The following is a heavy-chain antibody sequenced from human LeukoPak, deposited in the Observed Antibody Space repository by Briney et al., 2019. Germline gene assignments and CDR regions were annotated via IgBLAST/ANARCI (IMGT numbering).Heavy chain of an antibody. D-gene: IGHD3-10*01. CDR2: IRYDGSNK. V-gene: IGHV3-30*02. Sequence: GGSLRLSCAASGFTFSSYGMHWVRQAPGKGLEWVAFIRYDGSNKYYADSVKGRFTISRDNSKNTLYLQMNSLRAEDTAVYYCAKDRGSGSYFPYYFDYWGQGTLVTVSS. J-gene: IGHJ4*02. CDR1: GFTFSSYG. CDR3: AKDRGSGSYFPYYFDY.